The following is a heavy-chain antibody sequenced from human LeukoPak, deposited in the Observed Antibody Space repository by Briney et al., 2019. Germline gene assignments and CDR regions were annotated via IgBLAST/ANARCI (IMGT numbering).Heavy chain of an antibody. CDR2: ISYDGSNK. CDR3: AREAYDFWSGYDYYYYGMDV. CDR1: GFTFSDHY. V-gene: IGHV3-30-3*01. Sequence: GGSLRLSCAASGFTFSDHYMSWIRQAPGKGLEWVAVISYDGSNKYYADSVKGRFTISRDNSKNTLYLQMNSLRAEDTAVYYCAREAYDFWSGYDYYYYGMDVWGQGTTVTVSS. J-gene: IGHJ6*02. D-gene: IGHD3-3*01.